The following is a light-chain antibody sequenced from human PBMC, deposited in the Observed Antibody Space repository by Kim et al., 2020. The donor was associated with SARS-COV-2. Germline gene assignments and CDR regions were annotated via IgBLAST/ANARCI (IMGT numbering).Light chain of an antibody. Sequence: SSELTQDPPVSVALGQTVTITCQGDSLRNYYASWYQQRPGQAPLLVLYGENKRPSGIPDRFSGSTSGTTASLTITGAQAEDESDYFCNSRDSSGNHLVFGGGTQLTVL. J-gene: IGLJ2*01. CDR2: GEN. CDR3: NSRDSSGNHLV. V-gene: IGLV3-19*01. CDR1: SLRNYY.